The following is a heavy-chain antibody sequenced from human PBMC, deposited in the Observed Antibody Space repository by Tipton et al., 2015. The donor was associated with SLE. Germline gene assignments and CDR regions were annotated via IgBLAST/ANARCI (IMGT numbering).Heavy chain of an antibody. V-gene: IGHV4-59*01. J-gene: IGHJ4*02. Sequence: TLSLTCTVSGDSITSDYWTWIRQPPGKGLEWIGYISYSGSTNYNPSVRSRVSISLDTSKNQFSLKVKSVTTADTAVYYCARRRFQSAPDYWGQGTLVSVSS. CDR3: ARRRFQSAPDY. CDR2: ISYSGST. D-gene: IGHD2-21*01. CDR1: GDSITSDY.